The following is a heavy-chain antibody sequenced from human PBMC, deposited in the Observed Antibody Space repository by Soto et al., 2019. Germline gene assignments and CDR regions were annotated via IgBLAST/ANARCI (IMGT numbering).Heavy chain of an antibody. CDR2: ISSSSTI. CDR1: GFTFSSYN. CDR3: AREGDSNWFDP. D-gene: IGHD3-22*01. V-gene: IGHV3-48*01. J-gene: IGHJ5*02. Sequence: EVQLMESGGGLVQPGGSLRLSCAASGFTFSSYNMNWVRQAPGKGLEWVSYISSSSTIYYADSVKGRFTISRDNAKNSLYLQMNSLRAEDTAVYYCAREGDSNWFDPWGQGTLVTVSS.